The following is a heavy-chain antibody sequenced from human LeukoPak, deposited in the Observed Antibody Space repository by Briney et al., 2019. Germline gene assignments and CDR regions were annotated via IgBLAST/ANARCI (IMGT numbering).Heavy chain of an antibody. CDR1: GFSFSDHY. CDR2: SRIKADGYIT. Sequence: GGSLRLSCAVSGFSFSDHYLAWVRQTPGRGLEWVGRSRIKADGYITQYAASVKDRFTISGDESKDSLHLQMNSLKTEDTAVYYCVRGLNSFDLWGQGTPVTVSS. V-gene: IGHV3-72*01. CDR3: VRGLNSFDL. J-gene: IGHJ4*02.